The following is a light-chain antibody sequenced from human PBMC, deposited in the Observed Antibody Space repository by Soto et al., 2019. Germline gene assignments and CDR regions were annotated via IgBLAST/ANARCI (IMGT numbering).Light chain of an antibody. J-gene: IGKJ1*01. CDR1: RAIGGY. Sequence: IRLTQFQSFLFASVEDEFLLTGGPSRAIGGYLAWYQQRPGKVPRFLTHAASTLQSGVQSRFSAAGSGTTFTLTISSLQPEDIETYSCQQLNRFPRTFGQGTKVEV. CDR3: QQLNRFPRT. CDR2: AAS. V-gene: IGKV1-9*01.